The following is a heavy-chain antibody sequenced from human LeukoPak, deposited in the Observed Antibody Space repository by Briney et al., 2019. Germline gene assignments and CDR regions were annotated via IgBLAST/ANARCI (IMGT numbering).Heavy chain of an antibody. CDR3: AKIAVAGTLYYYYGMDV. V-gene: IGHV3-23*01. CDR1: GFTFSSYA. J-gene: IGHJ6*02. CDR2: ISGSGGST. Sequence: PGGSLRLSCAASGFTFSSYAMSWVRQAPGKELEWVSAISGSGGSTYYADSVKGRFTISRDNSKNTLYLQMNSLRAEDTAVYYCAKIAVAGTLYYYYGMDVWGQGTTVTVSS. D-gene: IGHD6-19*01.